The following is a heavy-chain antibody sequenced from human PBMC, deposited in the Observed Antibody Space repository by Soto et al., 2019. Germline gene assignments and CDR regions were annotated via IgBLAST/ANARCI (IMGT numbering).Heavy chain of an antibody. D-gene: IGHD3-16*01. Sequence: QVQLQESGPGLLKPSETLSLTCTVSGGSITSSYWSWIRQPPGKGLQWIGFISYNGVTDYNPSLKGRVNILVASSKKQFSLRLTALSAADTALYYCAQEEGGWFDPWGQGILVTVSS. V-gene: IGHV4-59*01. J-gene: IGHJ5*02. CDR1: GGSITSSY. CDR2: ISYNGVT. CDR3: AQEEGGWFDP.